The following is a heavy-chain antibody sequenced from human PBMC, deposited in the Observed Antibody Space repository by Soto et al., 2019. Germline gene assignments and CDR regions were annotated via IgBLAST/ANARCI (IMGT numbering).Heavy chain of an antibody. CDR2: IWYDGSNK. J-gene: IGHJ4*02. CDR3: ARDRSSGWFEY. Sequence: QVQLVESGGGVVQPGRSLRLSCAASGFTFSNYGMHWVRQAPGKGLEWVAVIWYDGSNKYNADSVKGRFTISGDDSKNTLYVQMRSLRPEDTAVYYCARDRSSGWFEYWGQGPLVTVSS. D-gene: IGHD6-19*01. CDR1: GFTFSNYG. V-gene: IGHV3-33*01.